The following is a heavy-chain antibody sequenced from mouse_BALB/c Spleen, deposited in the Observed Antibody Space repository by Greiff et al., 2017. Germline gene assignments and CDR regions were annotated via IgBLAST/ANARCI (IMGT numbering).Heavy chain of an antibody. CDR1: GFNIKDYY. CDR2: IDPENGDT. V-gene: IGHV14-4*02. CDR3: NAPMITTND. Sequence: EVQLQESGAELVRSGASVKLSCTASGFNIKDYYMHWVKQRPEQGLEWIGWIDPENGDTEYAPKFQGKATMTADTSSNTAYLQLSSLTSEDTAVYYCNAPMITTNDWGQGTTLTVSS. D-gene: IGHD2-4*01. J-gene: IGHJ2*01.